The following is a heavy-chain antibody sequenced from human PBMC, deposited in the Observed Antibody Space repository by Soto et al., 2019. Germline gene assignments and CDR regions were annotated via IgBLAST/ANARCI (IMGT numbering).Heavy chain of an antibody. D-gene: IGHD3-9*01. J-gene: IGHJ6*02. Sequence: PSETLSLTCTVSGGSISSYYWSWIRQPAGKGLEWIGRIYTSGSTNYNPSLKSRVTMSVDTSKNQFPLKLSSVTAADTAVYYCARDMGFQYYDILTGYYWRDYYYYGMDVWGQGTTVTVSS. CDR3: ARDMGFQYYDILTGYYWRDYYYYGMDV. V-gene: IGHV4-4*07. CDR2: IYTSGST. CDR1: GGSISSYY.